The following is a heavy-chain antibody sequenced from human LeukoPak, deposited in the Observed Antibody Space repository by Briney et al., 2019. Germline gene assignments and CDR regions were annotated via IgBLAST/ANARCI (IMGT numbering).Heavy chain of an antibody. CDR1: GYTFIIHG. CDR2: ISAYNGRT. CDR3: GRWSPNPNDS. D-gene: IGHD3-3*01. V-gene: IGHV1-18*01. J-gene: IGHJ5*01. Sequence: GASVKVSCKASGYTFIIHGISWVRQAPGQGLEWLGWISAYNGRTEYAPNLQDRVTMTTDTSTTTAYMELRSLTSDDTAVYYCGRWSPNPNDSWGQGTLVTVSS.